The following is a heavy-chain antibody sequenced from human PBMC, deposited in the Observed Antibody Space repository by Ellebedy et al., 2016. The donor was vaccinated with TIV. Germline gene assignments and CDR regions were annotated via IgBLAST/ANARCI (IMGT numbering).Heavy chain of an antibody. CDR3: ARGPFMITFGGVIMDV. D-gene: IGHD3-16*02. V-gene: IGHV1-8*01. J-gene: IGHJ6*02. CDR2: MNPNSGNT. CDR1: GYTFTSYD. Sequence: AASVKVSCKASGYTFTSYDINWVRQAPGQGLEWMGWMNPNSGNTGYAQKFQGRVTMTRNTSITTAYMELSSLRSEDTAVYYCARGPFMITFGGVIMDVWGQGTTVTVSS.